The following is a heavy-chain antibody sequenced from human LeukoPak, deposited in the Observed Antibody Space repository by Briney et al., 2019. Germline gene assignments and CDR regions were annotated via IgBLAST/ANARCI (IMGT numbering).Heavy chain of an antibody. D-gene: IGHD3-10*01. CDR3: ARTYYYGSGRAFDI. CDR1: GCSFTSYW. J-gene: IGHJ3*02. V-gene: IGHV5-51*01. Sequence: GESLQIPCKGSGCSFTSYWIGWVRQMPGKGLEWMGIIYPDDSDTRYSPSFQGQVTISADKSISTAYLQWSSLKASDTAMYYCARTYYYGSGRAFDIWGQGTMVTVSS. CDR2: IYPDDSDT.